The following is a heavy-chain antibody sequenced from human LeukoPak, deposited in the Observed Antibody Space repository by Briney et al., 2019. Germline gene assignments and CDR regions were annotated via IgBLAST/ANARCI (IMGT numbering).Heavy chain of an antibody. D-gene: IGHD2-2*03. CDR2: IYPNSGGT. CDR3: ARWIPLLNFDY. Sequence: ASVKVSCKASGYTFTGYYMHWVRQAPGQGLGWMGWIYPNSGGTNYAQKFQGRVTMTRDTSISTAYMELSRLRSDDTAVYYCARWIPLLNFDYWGQGTLVTVSS. V-gene: IGHV1-2*02. CDR1: GYTFTGYY. J-gene: IGHJ4*02.